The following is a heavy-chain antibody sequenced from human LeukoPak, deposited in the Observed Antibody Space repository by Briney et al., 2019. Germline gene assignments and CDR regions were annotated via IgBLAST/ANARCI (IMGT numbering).Heavy chain of an antibody. V-gene: IGHV1-69*13. D-gene: IGHD6-13*01. CDR2: IIPIFGTA. Sequence: SVKVSCKASGGTFSSYAISWVRQAPGQGLEWMGGIIPIFGTANYAQKFQGRVTITADESTSTAYMELSSLRSEDTAVYYCARGGIGGAARGYYYYYMDVWGKGTTVTVS. CDR1: GGTFSSYA. J-gene: IGHJ6*03. CDR3: ARGGIGGAARGYYYYYMDV.